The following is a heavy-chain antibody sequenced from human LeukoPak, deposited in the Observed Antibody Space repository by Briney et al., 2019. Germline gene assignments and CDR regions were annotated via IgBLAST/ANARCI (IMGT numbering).Heavy chain of an antibody. CDR2: MSFDGKNT. CDR1: GFTVSNTY. CDR3: AREGFYGSGSSPTFYFDY. Sequence: GGSLRLSCAASGFTVSNTYMSWVRQAPGKGLDWVAVMSFDGKNTYYADSVKGRFTVSRDNSKNTLYLQMNSLRPEDTAVYYCAREGFYGSGSSPTFYFDYWGQGTLVTVSS. D-gene: IGHD3-10*01. V-gene: IGHV3-30*03. J-gene: IGHJ4*02.